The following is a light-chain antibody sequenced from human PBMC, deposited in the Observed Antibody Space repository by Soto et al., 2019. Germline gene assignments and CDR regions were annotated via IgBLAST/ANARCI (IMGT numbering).Light chain of an antibody. V-gene: IGKV3-20*01. CDR1: QTVLSSY. CDR2: GAS. CDR3: QQYGNPPQT. J-gene: IGKJ1*01. Sequence: EIVLTQSPGTLSLSPGEPVTLSCRASQTVLSSYVAWYQQKPGQAPRLLIYGASSRATGIPDRFSGSGSGTDFTLTISRLEPEDFGVFYCQQYGNPPQTFGQWTRVEVK.